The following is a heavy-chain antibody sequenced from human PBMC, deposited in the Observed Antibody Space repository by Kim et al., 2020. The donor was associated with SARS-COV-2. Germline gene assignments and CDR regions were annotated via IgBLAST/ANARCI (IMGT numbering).Heavy chain of an antibody. J-gene: IGHJ6*02. CDR2: IWYDGSNK. CDR1: GFTFSSYG. V-gene: IGHV3-33*01. D-gene: IGHD3-3*01. Sequence: GGSLILSCAASGFTFSSYGMHWVRQAPGKGLEWVAVIWYDGSNKYYADSVKGRFTISRDNSKNTLYLQMNSLRAEDTAVYYCARGTIFGVVNYYYGMDVWGQGTTVTVSS. CDR3: ARGTIFGVVNYYYGMDV.